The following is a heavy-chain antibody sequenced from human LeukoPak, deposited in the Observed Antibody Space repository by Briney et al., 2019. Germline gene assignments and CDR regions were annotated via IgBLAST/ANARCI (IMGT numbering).Heavy chain of an antibody. CDR1: GYTFTSYY. J-gene: IGHJ6*02. D-gene: IGHD3-22*01. Sequence: ASVKVSCKASGYTFTSYYMHWVRQAPGQGLEWMGIINPSGGSTSYAQKFQGRVTMTRDTSTSTVFLELSSLRSEDTAVYYCARYPPSGRYDSSAYYSSPSDFGMGVWGQGTTVTVSS. CDR2: INPSGGST. V-gene: IGHV1-46*01. CDR3: ARYPPSGRYDSSAYYSSPSDFGMGV.